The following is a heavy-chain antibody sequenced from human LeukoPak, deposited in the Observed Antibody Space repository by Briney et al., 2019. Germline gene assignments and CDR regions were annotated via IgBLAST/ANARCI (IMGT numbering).Heavy chain of an antibody. V-gene: IGHV3-43D*03. CDR1: GFTFDDYA. Sequence: GGSLRLSCAASGFTFDDYAMHWVRQAPGKGLEWVSFISWDGCSTYYADSVKGRFTISRDNSKNSLYMQMNSLRAEGTALTYCGKDTSYDRRGYSDYWGQGTLVTVSS. CDR3: GKDTSYDRRGYSDY. D-gene: IGHD3-22*01. J-gene: IGHJ4*02. CDR2: ISWDGCST.